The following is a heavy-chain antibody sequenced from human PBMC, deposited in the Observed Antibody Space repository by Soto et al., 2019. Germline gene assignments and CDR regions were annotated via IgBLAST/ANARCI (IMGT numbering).Heavy chain of an antibody. V-gene: IGHV3-73*01. CDR1: GFTFSGPA. J-gene: IGHJ4*02. D-gene: IGHD2-15*01. CDR3: TVGVVAKAATDY. Sequence: PGGSLRLSCAGSGFTFSGPAIHWVRQASGKGLEWVGRIRSKSNDYATSYAASVKGRFTISRDDSKNTAYLQMDRLETEDTAVYYCTVGVVAKAATDYWGQGTLVTVSS. CDR2: IRSKSNDYAT.